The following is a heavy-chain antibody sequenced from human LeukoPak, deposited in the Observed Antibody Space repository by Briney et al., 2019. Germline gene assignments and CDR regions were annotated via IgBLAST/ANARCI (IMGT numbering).Heavy chain of an antibody. CDR3: TRVAQSGPTGWFDP. D-gene: IGHD1-1*01. CDR1: GFTFSSYG. J-gene: IGHJ5*02. V-gene: IGHV3-30*02. CDR2: IRYDGSNK. Sequence: GGSLRLSCAASGFTFSSYGMHWVRQAPGKGLEWVAFIRYDGSNKYYADSVKGRFTISRDNPGNVVYLQMDSLRAEDTAVYYCTRVAQSGPTGWFDPWGQGTLVTVSS.